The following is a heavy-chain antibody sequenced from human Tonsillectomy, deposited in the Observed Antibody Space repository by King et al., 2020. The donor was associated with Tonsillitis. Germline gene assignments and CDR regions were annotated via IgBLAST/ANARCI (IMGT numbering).Heavy chain of an antibody. J-gene: IGHJ3*02. CDR1: GYEFSTYW. V-gene: IGHV5-10-1*03. Sequence: VQLVESGAEAKKPGESLRISCQGSGYEFSTYWITWVRQVPGQGLQWMGRIDPRESYTNYSPSFKGHVIISADNPIDMAYLQWSSLKASDTAIYYCARSGGWTPGTFEIWGQGTRDTVS. D-gene: IGHD3-10*01. CDR2: IDPRESYT. CDR3: ARSGGWTPGTFEI.